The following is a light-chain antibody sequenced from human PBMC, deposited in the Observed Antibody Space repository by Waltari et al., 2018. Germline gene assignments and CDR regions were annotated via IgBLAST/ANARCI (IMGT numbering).Light chain of an antibody. CDR3: QSADQNGHLWI. CDR1: ASPKQY. Sequence: SFELTQPPSVSVSPGETARITCSGDASPKQYAYWDRQKPGQAPVVLIYKDTERPSGTPWRFSGSTSGTTVTLTISGVQSEDEAQYYCQSADQNGHLWIFGGGTKLTVL. CDR2: KDT. J-gene: IGLJ2*01. V-gene: IGLV3-25*03.